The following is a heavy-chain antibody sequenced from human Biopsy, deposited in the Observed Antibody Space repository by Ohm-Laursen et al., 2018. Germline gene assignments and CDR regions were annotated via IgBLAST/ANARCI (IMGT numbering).Heavy chain of an antibody. Sequence: TLSLTCPVSGGSISSDYWSWIRQTPGKGLEWIGYIYYSGSTNYNPSLKSRVTISVDTSKNQFSLRLNSVTAADTAVYYCASATNSTGWPYYYFYGMDVWGQGTTVTVSS. CDR3: ASATNSTGWPYYYFYGMDV. CDR1: GGSISSDY. V-gene: IGHV4-59*01. J-gene: IGHJ6*02. CDR2: IYYSGST. D-gene: IGHD2/OR15-2a*01.